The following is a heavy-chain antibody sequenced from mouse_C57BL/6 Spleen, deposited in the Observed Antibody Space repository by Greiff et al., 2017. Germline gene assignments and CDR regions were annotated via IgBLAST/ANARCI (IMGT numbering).Heavy chain of an antibody. CDR1: GSTFTSYW. D-gene: IGHD2-3*01. Sequence: QVQLQQPGAELVKPGASVKLSCTASGSTFTSYWMHWVKQRPGQGLEWIGMIHPNSGSTNYTEKFKSKATLTVDKSSSTAYMQLSSLTSEDSAVYYCARPYDGYSPWLAYWGQGTLVTVSA. J-gene: IGHJ3*01. CDR2: IHPNSGST. V-gene: IGHV1-64*01. CDR3: ARPYDGYSPWLAY.